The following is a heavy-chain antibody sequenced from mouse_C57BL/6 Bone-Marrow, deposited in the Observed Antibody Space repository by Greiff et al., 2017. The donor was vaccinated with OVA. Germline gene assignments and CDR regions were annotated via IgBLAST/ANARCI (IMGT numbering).Heavy chain of an antibody. Sequence: QVQLQQSGAELVRPGTSVKLSCKASGYTFTNYWIGWAKQRPGHGLEWIGDIYPGGGYTYYNEKFKGKATLTADKSSSTAYMQFSSLTSEDSAIYYCARNYDYGYFDYWGQGTTVTVSA. CDR1: GYTFTNYW. D-gene: IGHD2-4*01. CDR2: IYPGGGYT. V-gene: IGHV1-63*01. CDR3: ARNYDYGYFDY. J-gene: IGHJ2*01.